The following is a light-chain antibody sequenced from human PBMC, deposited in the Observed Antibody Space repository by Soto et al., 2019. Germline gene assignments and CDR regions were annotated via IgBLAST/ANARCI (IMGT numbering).Light chain of an antibody. CDR2: DVS. CDR1: SSDVDGYNY. J-gene: IGLJ1*01. V-gene: IGLV2-14*03. Sequence: QSVLTQPASVSGSPGQSIAISCTGTSSDVDGYNYVSWYQHHPGKAPKLMIYDVSSRPSGVSNRFSGSKSGNTASLTISGLQAEDEADYYCISYTTLSTHDFVTGSNLNV. CDR3: ISYTTLSTHD.